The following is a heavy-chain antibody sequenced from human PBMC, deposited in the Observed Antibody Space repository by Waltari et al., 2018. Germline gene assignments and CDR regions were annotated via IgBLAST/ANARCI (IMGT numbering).Heavy chain of an antibody. CDR2: IYYSGST. D-gene: IGHD3-22*01. J-gene: IGHJ3*02. CDR3: ARVTGQWLSNLDAFDI. Sequence: QVQLQESGPGLVKPSETLSLTCTVSGGSISSYYWSWIRQPPGKGLEWIGYIYYSGSTHYNPSLKSRVTISVDTSKNQFSLKLSSVTAADTAVYYCARVTGQWLSNLDAFDIWGQGTMVTVSS. CDR1: GGSISSYY. V-gene: IGHV4-59*01.